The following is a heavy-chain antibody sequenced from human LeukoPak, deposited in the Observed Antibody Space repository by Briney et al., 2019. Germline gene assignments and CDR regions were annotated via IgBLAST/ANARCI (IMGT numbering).Heavy chain of an antibody. CDR3: AMDPNGHSLGAFDF. Sequence: GGSLRLSCAGSGFTLSNCGMRWVRQAPGGGREWVSAISGRGDSTRYGESVRGRFTVSRDNSKNTLYLEMTNLSAEAAAVSFCAMDPNGHSLGAFDFWGQGTLVTVSS. V-gene: IGHV3-23*01. J-gene: IGHJ3*01. CDR1: GFTLSNCG. D-gene: IGHD4-23*01. CDR2: ISGRGDST.